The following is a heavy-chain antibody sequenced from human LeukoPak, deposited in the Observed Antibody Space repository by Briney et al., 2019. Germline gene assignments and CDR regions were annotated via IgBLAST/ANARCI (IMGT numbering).Heavy chain of an antibody. CDR1: GFRFSSFE. CDR3: AGGRQLGY. Sequence: GGSLRLSCAASGFRFSSFEMNWVRLAPGKGLEWVSYISSGGRTMYYADSVKGRFTISRDNAKDSLYLHMNSLGAEDTGVYFCAGGRQLGYWGQGTLVTVSS. J-gene: IGHJ4*02. D-gene: IGHD6-13*01. V-gene: IGHV3-48*03. CDR2: ISSGGRTM.